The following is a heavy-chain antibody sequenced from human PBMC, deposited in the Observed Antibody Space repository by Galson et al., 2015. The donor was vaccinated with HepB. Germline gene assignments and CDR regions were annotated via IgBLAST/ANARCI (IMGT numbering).Heavy chain of an antibody. CDR2: ISSSSSTI. D-gene: IGHD1-1*01. J-gene: IGHJ4*02. CDR3: ARAQGLERRGQPSDY. V-gene: IGHV3-48*02. Sequence: SLRLSCAASGFTFSSYSMNWVRQAPGKGLEWVSYISSSSSTIYYADSVKGRFTISRVNAKNSLYLQMNGLRDEDTAVYYCARAQGLERRGQPSDYWGQGTLVTVSS. CDR1: GFTFSSYS.